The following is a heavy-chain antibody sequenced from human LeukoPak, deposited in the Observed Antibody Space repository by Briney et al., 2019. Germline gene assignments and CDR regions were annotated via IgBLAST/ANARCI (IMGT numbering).Heavy chain of an antibody. CDR2: INPNSGGT. Sequence: ASVKVSCKASGYTFTGYYMHWVRQAPGQGLEWMGWINPNSGGTNYAQKFQGRVTMTRDTSISTAYMELSRLRSDDTAVYYCARESRITMIVVVYFDYWGQGTLVTVSS. V-gene: IGHV1-2*02. J-gene: IGHJ4*02. CDR1: GYTFTGYY. D-gene: IGHD3-22*01. CDR3: ARESRITMIVVVYFDY.